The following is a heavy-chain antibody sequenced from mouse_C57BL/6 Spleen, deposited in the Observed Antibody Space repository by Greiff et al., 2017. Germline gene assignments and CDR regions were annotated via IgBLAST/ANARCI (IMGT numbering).Heavy chain of an antibody. CDR1: GFSLTSYG. V-gene: IGHV2-5*01. Sequence: VQRVESGPGLVQPSQSLSITCTVSGFSLTSYGVHWVRQSPGKGLEWLGVIWRGGSTDYNAAFMSRLSITKDNSKSQVFFKMNSLQADDTAIYYCAKNELGRYWYFDVWGTGTTVTVSS. CDR3: AKNELGRYWYFDV. CDR2: IWRGGST. D-gene: IGHD4-1*01. J-gene: IGHJ1*03.